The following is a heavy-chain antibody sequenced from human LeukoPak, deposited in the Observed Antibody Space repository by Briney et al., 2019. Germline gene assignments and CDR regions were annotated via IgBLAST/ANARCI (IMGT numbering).Heavy chain of an antibody. J-gene: IGHJ4*02. CDR3: AKGPAVIESDY. D-gene: IGHD3-16*02. Sequence: HPGGSLRLSCAASGFTFSSYGMHWVRQAPGKGLEWVAVISYDGSNKYYADSVKGRFTISRDNSKNTLYLQMNSLRAEDTAVYYCAKGPAVIESDYWGQGTLVTVSS. CDR2: ISYDGSNK. V-gene: IGHV3-30*18. CDR1: GFTFSSYG.